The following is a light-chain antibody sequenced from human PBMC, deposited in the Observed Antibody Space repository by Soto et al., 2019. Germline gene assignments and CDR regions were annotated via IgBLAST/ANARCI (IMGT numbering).Light chain of an antibody. V-gene: IGKV3-20*01. CDR2: RAS. Sequence: EIVLTQSPGTLSLSPGERATLSCRASQSVSSNYLAWYQQKPGQAPKVLIYRASSRATGIPDRFSGSGSGTDFILTISSLQPEDFAAYYCQQSYSTPRTFGGGTKVDIK. CDR1: QSVSSNY. CDR3: QQSYSTPRT. J-gene: IGKJ4*01.